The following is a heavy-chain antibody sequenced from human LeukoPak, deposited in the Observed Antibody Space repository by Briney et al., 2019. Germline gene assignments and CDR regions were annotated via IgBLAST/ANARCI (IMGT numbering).Heavy chain of an antibody. CDR3: ASSSSGRPADAFDI. CDR1: GGSISSYY. D-gene: IGHD3-22*01. Sequence: PSETLSLTCTVSGGSISSYYWSWIRQPAGKGLEWIGYIYYSGSTNYNPSLKSRVTISVDTSKNQFSLKLSSVTAADTAVYYCASSSSGRPADAFDIWGQGTMVTVSS. J-gene: IGHJ3*02. V-gene: IGHV4-59*01. CDR2: IYYSGST.